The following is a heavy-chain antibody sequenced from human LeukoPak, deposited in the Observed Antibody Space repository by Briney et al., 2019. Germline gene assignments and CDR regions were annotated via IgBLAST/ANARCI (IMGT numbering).Heavy chain of an antibody. CDR2: IYHSGST. CDR1: GYSISSGYY. D-gene: IGHD2-15*01. V-gene: IGHV4-38-2*01. J-gene: IGHJ6*03. CDR3: ARAILGYCSGGSCPGPRYYYMDV. Sequence: SETLSLTCAVSGYSISSGYYWGWIRQPPGKGLEWIGSIYHSGSTYYNPSLKSRVTISVDTSKNQFSLKLSSVTAADTAVYYCARAILGYCSGGSCPGPRYYYMDVWGKGTTVTVSS.